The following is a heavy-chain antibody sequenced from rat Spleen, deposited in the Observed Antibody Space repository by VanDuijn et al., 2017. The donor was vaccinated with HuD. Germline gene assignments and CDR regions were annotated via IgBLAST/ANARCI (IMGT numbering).Heavy chain of an antibody. CDR2: IWAGGST. CDR3: ARHEGRVWVMDA. Sequence: QVQLKESGPGLMQPSETLSLTCTVSGFSLTSNGVGWVRQPLGKGLVWMGTIWAGGSTNYNSAVQSRLSISRDTSKSQVFLKMNSLQPEDTGTYYCARHEGRVWVMDAWGQGASVTVSS. D-gene: IGHD1-11*01. V-gene: IGHV2-72*01. J-gene: IGHJ4*01. CDR1: GFSLTSNG.